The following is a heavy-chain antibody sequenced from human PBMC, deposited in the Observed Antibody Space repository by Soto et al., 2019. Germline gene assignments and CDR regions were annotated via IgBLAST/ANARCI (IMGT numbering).Heavy chain of an antibody. CDR1: GFTFSSYT. J-gene: IGHJ5*02. CDR2: ISSSSTYI. Sequence: PGGSLRLSCAASGFTFSSYTMSWVRQAPGKGLEWVSSISSSSTYIYYADSVKGRFTISRDNAKNSLYLQMNSLRAEDTAVYYXXXXXXXXXXXGXXXLVTXXS. CDR3: XXXXXXXXX. V-gene: IGHV3-21*01.